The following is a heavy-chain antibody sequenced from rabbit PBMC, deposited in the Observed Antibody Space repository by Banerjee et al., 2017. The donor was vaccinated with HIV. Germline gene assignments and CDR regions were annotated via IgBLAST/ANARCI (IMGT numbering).Heavy chain of an antibody. CDR3: ARDGISFVSTGWGLTRLDL. D-gene: IGHD4-1*01. V-gene: IGHV1S47*01. Sequence: QEQLVESGGGLVQPEGSLTLTCTASGFDFSNNAMCWVRQTPGKGPEWIACIFDGDGSTYYASWVDGRFTISRSTSLNTVTLQMTSLTAADTATYFCARDGISFVSTGWGLTRLDLWGPGTLVTVS. CDR2: IFDGDGST. CDR1: GFDFSNNA. J-gene: IGHJ3*01.